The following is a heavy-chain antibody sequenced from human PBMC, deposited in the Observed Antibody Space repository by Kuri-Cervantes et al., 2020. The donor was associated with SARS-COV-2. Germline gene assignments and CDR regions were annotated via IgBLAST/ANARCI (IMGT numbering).Heavy chain of an antibody. CDR1: GFTFSDHD. CDR2: ISYDGSDK. V-gene: IGHV3-30*03. Sequence: GESLKISCAASGFTFSDHDMDWVRQAPGKGLEWVTLISYDGSDKYYADSVKGRFTISRDNSKSTLFLQMNSLRAEDTAEYYCARGAAAADYFFYGMDVWGRGTTVTVSS. D-gene: IGHD6-13*01. J-gene: IGHJ6*02. CDR3: ARGAAAADYFFYGMDV.